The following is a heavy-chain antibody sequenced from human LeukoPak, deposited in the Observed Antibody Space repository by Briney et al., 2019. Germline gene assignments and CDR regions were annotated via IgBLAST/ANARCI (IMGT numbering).Heavy chain of an antibody. J-gene: IGHJ6*03. CDR1: GGTFSSYA. V-gene: IGHV1-69*05. D-gene: IGHD3-10*01. CDR2: IIPIFGTA. CDR3: ARGPYYYGSGNHNYYYYMDV. Sequence: GSSVKVSCKASGGTFSSYAISWVRQAPGQGLEWTGGIIPIFGTANYAQKFQGRVTITTDESTSTAYMELSSLRSEDTAVYYCARGPYYYGSGNHNYYYYMDVWGKGTTVTVSS.